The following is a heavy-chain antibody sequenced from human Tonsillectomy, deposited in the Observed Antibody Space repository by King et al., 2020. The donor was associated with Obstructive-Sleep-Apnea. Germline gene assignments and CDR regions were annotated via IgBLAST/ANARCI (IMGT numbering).Heavy chain of an antibody. CDR2: ISSSSNSI. Sequence: VQLVESGGGLVQPGGSLRLSCAASGFTFSTYSMNWVRQAPGKGLEWGSYISSSSNSIHYEDSVKGRFTISRDNAKSSLHLQMNSLRDEDTAVYYCARDRGVGNSGNVGPWGQGTLVTVSS. V-gene: IGHV3-48*02. CDR3: ARDRGVGNSGNVGP. J-gene: IGHJ5*02. CDR1: GFTFSTYS. D-gene: IGHD5-12*01.